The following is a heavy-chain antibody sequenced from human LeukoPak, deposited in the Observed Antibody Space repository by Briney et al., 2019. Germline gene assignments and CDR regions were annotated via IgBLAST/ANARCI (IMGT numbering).Heavy chain of an antibody. CDR3: VRDLGGRSGH. Sequence: GGSLILSCAASGFTFSSNWMHWVRQAPGKGLVWASRINEDGSTTNYADSVKGRSTIFRDNAKNTLYLQMNSLRAEDTAVYYCVRDLGGRSGHWGQGTLVTVSS. V-gene: IGHV3-74*01. CDR2: INEDGSTT. D-gene: IGHD1-26*01. J-gene: IGHJ4*02. CDR1: GFTFSSNW.